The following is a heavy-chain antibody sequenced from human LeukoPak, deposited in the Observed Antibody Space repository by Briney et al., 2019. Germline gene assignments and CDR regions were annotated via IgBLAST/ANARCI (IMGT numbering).Heavy chain of an antibody. Sequence: SETLSLTCNVSGGSISAYSWGCIGRPPGRGLEWIGSVSVSGTTNYNPSLKSRVTISVDTSESHLSLKLTSVTAADTAVYYCARRYSSSWYVGFFDPWGQETLVTVSS. V-gene: IGHV4-59*08. D-gene: IGHD6-13*01. CDR3: ARRYSSSWYVGFFDP. CDR2: VSVSGTT. J-gene: IGHJ5*02. CDR1: GGSISAYS.